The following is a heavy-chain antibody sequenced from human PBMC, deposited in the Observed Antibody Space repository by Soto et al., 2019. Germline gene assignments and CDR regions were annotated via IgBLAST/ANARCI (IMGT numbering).Heavy chain of an antibody. V-gene: IGHV4-30-4*01. Sequence: PSETLSLTCTVSGGSISSGDYYWSWIRQPPGKGLEWIGYIYYSGSTYYNPSLKSRVTISVDKSKNQFSLKLMSLSAADTAVYYCGRLEGLATISYYFDYWGQGALVTVSS. J-gene: IGHJ4*02. D-gene: IGHD3-9*01. CDR2: IYYSGST. CDR1: GGSISSGDYY. CDR3: GRLEGLATISYYFDY.